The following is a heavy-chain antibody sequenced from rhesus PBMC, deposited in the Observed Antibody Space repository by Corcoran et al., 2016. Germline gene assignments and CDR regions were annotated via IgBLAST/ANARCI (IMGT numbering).Heavy chain of an antibody. Sequence: QVQLQESGPGLVKPSETLSPTCVVSGSSISSGYYWSWIRHPPGKGLGWIGYIIYSGSTSYSPALKSRVTISRDTPKNQFSLKVSSVTAADTAVYYCARMAAASFDYWGQGVLVTVSS. CDR2: IIYSGST. D-gene: IGHD6-25*01. V-gene: IGHV4-122*02. CDR3: ARMAAASFDY. J-gene: IGHJ4*01. CDR1: GSSISSGYY.